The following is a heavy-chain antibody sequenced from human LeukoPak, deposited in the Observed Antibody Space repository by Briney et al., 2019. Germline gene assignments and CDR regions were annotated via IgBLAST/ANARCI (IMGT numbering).Heavy chain of an antibody. D-gene: IGHD3-22*01. CDR2: INPNSGGT. V-gene: IGHV1-2*02. J-gene: IGHJ4*02. CDR1: GYTFTGYY. CDR3: ARDCPSYYYDSSGCFDY. Sequence: ASVKVSCKASGYTFTGYYMHWVRQAPGQGLEWMGWINPNSGGTNYAQKFQGRVTMTRDTSISTAYMELSRLRSDDTAVYYCARDCPSYYYDSSGCFDYWGQGTLVTVSS.